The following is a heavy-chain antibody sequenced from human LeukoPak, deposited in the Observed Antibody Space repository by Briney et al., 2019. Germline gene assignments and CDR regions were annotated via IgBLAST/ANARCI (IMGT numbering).Heavy chain of an antibody. J-gene: IGHJ4*02. V-gene: IGHV4-30-2*01. CDR1: GGSISSGGYS. D-gene: IGHD3-10*01. Sequence: SQTLSLTCAVSGGSISSGGYSWSWIRQPPGKGLEWIGYIYHSGSTYYNPSLKSRVTISVDRSKNQFSLKLSSVTAADTAVYYCARVSIAGSGSPYYFDYWGQGTLATVSS. CDR3: ARVSIAGSGSPYYFDY. CDR2: IYHSGST.